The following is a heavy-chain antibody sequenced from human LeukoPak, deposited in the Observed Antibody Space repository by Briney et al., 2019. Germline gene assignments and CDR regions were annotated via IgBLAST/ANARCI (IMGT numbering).Heavy chain of an antibody. D-gene: IGHD2-2*01. Sequence: ASVKVSCKAPGYTFTGYYMHWVRQAPGQGLEWMGWINPNSGGINYEQKFQGRVTMTRDTSISTAYMELSRLRSDDTAVYYCANEVLGYCSSTSCAPGYWGQGTLVTVSS. V-gene: IGHV1-2*02. CDR1: GYTFTGYY. CDR3: ANEVLGYCSSTSCAPGY. CDR2: INPNSGGI. J-gene: IGHJ4*02.